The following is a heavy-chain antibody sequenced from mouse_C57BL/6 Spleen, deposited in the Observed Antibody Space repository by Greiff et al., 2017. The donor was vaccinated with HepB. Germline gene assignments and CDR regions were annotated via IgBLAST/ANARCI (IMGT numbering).Heavy chain of an antibody. V-gene: IGHV2-5*01. D-gene: IGHD1-1*01. CDR3: AKNQGSSYEGYYAMDY. Sequence: VHLVESGPGLVQPSQCLSITCTVSGFSLPSYGVHWVRQSPGKGLEWLGVIWRGGSTDYNAAFMSRLSITKDNAKSQVFFKMNSLQADDTAIYYCAKNQGSSYEGYYAMDYWGQGTSVTVSS. J-gene: IGHJ4*01. CDR2: IWRGGST. CDR1: GFSLPSYG.